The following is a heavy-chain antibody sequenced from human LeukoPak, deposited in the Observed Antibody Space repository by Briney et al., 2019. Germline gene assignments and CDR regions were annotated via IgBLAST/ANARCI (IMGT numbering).Heavy chain of an antibody. CDR3: ARVDIWFGDGQPFDY. J-gene: IGHJ4*02. V-gene: IGHV1-2*02. D-gene: IGHD3-10*01. CDR2: TNPNSGGT. CDR1: GYTFTGYY. Sequence: GASVKVSCKASGYTFTGYYMRWVRQAPGQGLEWMGWTNPNSGGTNYAQKFQGRVTMTRDTSISTAYMELSRLRSDDTAVYYCARVDIWFGDGQPFDYWGQGTLVTVSS.